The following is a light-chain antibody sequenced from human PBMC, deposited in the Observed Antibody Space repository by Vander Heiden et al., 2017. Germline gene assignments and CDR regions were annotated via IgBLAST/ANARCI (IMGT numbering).Light chain of an antibody. CDR3: QQSNNFPRT. CDR2: RTS. CDR1: QGISNW. J-gene: IGKJ2*01. Sequence: DIQTTPSPSSLSASVGDRVTITCRASQGISNWLAWYQQKPGQAPKLLIYRTSSRPSGIPARFSGSGSGTHFTLTINSLQPDDFATYYCQQSNNFPRTFGQGTKVEMK. V-gene: IGKV1D-12*01.